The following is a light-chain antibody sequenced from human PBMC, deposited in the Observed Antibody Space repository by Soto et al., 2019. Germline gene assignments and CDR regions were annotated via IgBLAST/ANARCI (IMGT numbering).Light chain of an antibody. CDR3: SSYTSSSTYV. V-gene: IGLV2-14*01. J-gene: IGLJ1*01. CDR1: SGDVGGYNY. CDR2: DVS. Sequence: QPALPQPASVSGSPGQSIAISCTGTSGDVGGYNYVSWYQQHPGKAPKLMVYDVSNRPSGVSNRFSGSKSGNTASLTISGLQAEDEADYYCSSYTSSSTYVFGTGTKVTVL.